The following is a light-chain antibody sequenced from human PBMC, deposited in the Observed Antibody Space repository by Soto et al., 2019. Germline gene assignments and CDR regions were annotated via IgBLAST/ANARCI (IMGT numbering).Light chain of an antibody. V-gene: IGKV3-11*01. CDR2: DAS. CDR3: HQRQSWPRT. J-gene: IGKJ1*01. CDR1: QSVSSY. Sequence: IVLTQSPASLSLSPLSRATLSFKASQSVSSYLAWYQQKPGQAPRLLIYDASNRATGIPARFSGSGSGTDFTLTISSLEPEDFAVYYCHQRQSWPRTFGQGTKVDIK.